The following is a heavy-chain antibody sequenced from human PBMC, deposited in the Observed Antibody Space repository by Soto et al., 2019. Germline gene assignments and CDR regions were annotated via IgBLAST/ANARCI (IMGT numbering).Heavy chain of an antibody. Sequence: SETLSLTCTVSGGSISSGDYYWSWIRQPPGKGLEWIGYIYYSGSTYYNPSLKSRVTISVDTSKNQFSLKLSSVTAADTAVYYCARSYGDLYAQGNYFDYWGQGTLVTVSS. V-gene: IGHV4-30-4*02. CDR1: GGSISSGDYY. CDR2: IYYSGST. D-gene: IGHD4-17*01. CDR3: ARSYGDLYAQGNYFDY. J-gene: IGHJ4*02.